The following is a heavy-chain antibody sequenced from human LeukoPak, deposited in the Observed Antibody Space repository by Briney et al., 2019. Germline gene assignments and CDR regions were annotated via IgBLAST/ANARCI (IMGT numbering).Heavy chain of an antibody. V-gene: IGHV3-11*01. CDR1: GFTFSDSY. CDR2: ISSSGGTI. CDR3: AKEGGDWGEGYFDY. Sequence: GGSLRLSCAASGFTFSDSYMSWIRQVPGKGLEWISYISSSGGTIYYADSVKGRFTISRDNAKNSLYLQMNSLRAEDTAVYYCAKEGGDWGEGYFDYWGQGTLVTVSS. J-gene: IGHJ4*02. D-gene: IGHD7-27*01.